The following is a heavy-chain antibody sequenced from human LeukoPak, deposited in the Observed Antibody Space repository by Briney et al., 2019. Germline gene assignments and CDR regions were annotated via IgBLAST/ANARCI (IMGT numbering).Heavy chain of an antibody. J-gene: IGHJ5*02. V-gene: IGHV3-11*01. CDR3: AKHPYEGYCSGGSCWNNWFDP. D-gene: IGHD2-15*01. Sequence: GGSLRLSCAASGFTFSYFYMSWIRQAPGKGLEWVSYISSSGSTIFYADSVKGRFTISRDNSKNTLSLQMNSLRAEDTAIYYCAKHPYEGYCSGGSCWNNWFDPWGQGTLVTVSS. CDR1: GFTFSYFY. CDR2: ISSSGSTI.